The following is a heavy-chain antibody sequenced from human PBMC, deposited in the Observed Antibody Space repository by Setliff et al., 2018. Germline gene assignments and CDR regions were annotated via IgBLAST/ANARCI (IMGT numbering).Heavy chain of an antibody. CDR2: IKQDGSEK. J-gene: IGHJ4*02. CDR3: ARPPPGSSGWSMIYYFDY. Sequence: GGSLRLSCSASGITFRTYSLNWVRQAPGKGLEWVANIKQDGSEKYYVDSVKGRFTISRDNSKNSLYLQMNSLRAEDTAVYYCARPPPGSSGWSMIYYFDYWGQGTLVTVSS. V-gene: IGHV3-7*01. D-gene: IGHD6-19*01. CDR1: GITFRTYS.